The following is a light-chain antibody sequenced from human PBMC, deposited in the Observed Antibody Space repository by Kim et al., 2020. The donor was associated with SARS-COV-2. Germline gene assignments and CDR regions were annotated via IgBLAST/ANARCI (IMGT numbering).Light chain of an antibody. CDR2: QDA. V-gene: IGLV3-1*01. Sequence: SYELTQPPSMSVSPGQTASISCSGDKLGDKYAYWYQQKPGQSPVLVIYQDAKRPSGIPERFSGSNSGNTATLTISGAQAMDEADYYCQAWDITTVVFGGGTKRTVL. J-gene: IGLJ2*01. CDR1: KLGDKY. CDR3: QAWDITTVV.